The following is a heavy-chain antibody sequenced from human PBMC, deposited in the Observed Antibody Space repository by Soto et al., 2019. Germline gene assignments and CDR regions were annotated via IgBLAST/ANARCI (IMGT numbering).Heavy chain of an antibody. D-gene: IGHD3-10*01. V-gene: IGHV3-53*02. CDR2: LYSDGST. Sequence: EVQLVETGGGLIQPGGSLRLSCAASGLTVSSNYMNWVRQAPGKGLEWVSVLYSDGSTHYAGSVKRRFIISRDNSKNTVYLQMNSLRVEDTAIYYCARDRPGDEGDGFDIWGHGTMVTVSS. CDR1: GLTVSSNY. J-gene: IGHJ3*02. CDR3: ARDRPGDEGDGFDI.